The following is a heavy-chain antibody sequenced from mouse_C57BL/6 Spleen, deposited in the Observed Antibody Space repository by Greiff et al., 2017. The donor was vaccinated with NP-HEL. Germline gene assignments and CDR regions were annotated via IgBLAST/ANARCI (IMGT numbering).Heavy chain of an antibody. J-gene: IGHJ3*01. CDR1: GFNFKDDY. Sequence: EVQLQQSGAELVRPGASVKLSCTASGFNFKDDYMHWVKQRPEQGLEWIGWIDPENGDTEYASKFQGKATITADTSSNTAYLQLSSLTSEDTAVYYCTTDYGSSFGFAYWGQGTLVTVSA. CDR3: TTDYGSSFGFAY. V-gene: IGHV14-4*01. D-gene: IGHD1-1*01. CDR2: IDPENGDT.